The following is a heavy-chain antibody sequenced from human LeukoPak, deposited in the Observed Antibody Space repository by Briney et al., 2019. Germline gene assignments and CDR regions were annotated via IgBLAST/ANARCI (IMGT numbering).Heavy chain of an antibody. D-gene: IGHD3-16*01. CDR1: GFPFSNYA. J-gene: IGHJ4*02. V-gene: IGHV3-23*01. CDR2: IAGDGAST. CDR3: AKARGSQGGRGGDLAY. Sequence: GGSLRLSCAVSGFPFSNYAMSWVRQAPGKGLEWVSGIAGDGASTYYADSVKRRFTISRDNSKNSLEMQFNSLRAEDTAVYYCAKARGSQGGRGGDLAYWGQGTLVTVSS.